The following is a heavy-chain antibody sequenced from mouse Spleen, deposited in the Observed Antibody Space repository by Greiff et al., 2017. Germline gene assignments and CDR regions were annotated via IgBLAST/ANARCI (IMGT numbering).Heavy chain of an antibody. CDR1: GFTFSDYY. J-gene: IGHJ4*01. CDR2: INYDGSST. V-gene: IGHV5-16*01. Sequence: DVHLVESEGGLVQPGSSMKLSCTASGFTFSDYYMAWVRQVPEKGLEWVANINYDGSSTYYLDSLKSRFIISRDNAKNILYLQMSSLKSEDTATYYCAREDYGRAPEGAMDYWGQGTSVTVSS. CDR3: AREDYGRAPEGAMDY. D-gene: IGHD1-1*01.